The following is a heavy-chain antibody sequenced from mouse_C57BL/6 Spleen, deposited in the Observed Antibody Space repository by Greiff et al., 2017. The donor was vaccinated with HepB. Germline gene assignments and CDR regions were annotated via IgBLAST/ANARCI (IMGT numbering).Heavy chain of an antibody. Sequence: ESGAELVRPGTSVKVSCKASGYAFTNYLIEWVKQRPGQGLEWIGVINPGSGGTNYNEKFKGKATLTADKSSSTAYMQLSSLTSEDSAVYFCARSILRYFDYWGQGTTLTVSS. J-gene: IGHJ2*01. CDR1: GYAFTNYL. V-gene: IGHV1-54*01. CDR2: INPGSGGT. D-gene: IGHD1-1*01. CDR3: ARSILRYFDY.